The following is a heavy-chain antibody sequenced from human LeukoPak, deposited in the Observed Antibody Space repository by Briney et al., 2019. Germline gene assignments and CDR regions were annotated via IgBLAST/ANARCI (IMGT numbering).Heavy chain of an antibody. D-gene: IGHD3-22*01. J-gene: IGHJ3*02. CDR1: GYTFTSYD. CDR2: MNPNSGNT. V-gene: IGHV1-8*01. Sequence: ASVKVSCKASGYTFTSYDINWVRQATGQGLEWMGWMNPNSGNTGYAQRFQGRVTMTRDTSTGTVYMELSSLRSEDTAMYYCARGRNYYDSSGYYYEGDAFDIWGQGTMVTVSS. CDR3: ARGRNYYDSSGYYYEGDAFDI.